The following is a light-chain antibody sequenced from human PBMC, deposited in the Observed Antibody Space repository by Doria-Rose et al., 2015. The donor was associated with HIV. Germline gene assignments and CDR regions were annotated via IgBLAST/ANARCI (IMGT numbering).Light chain of an antibody. CDR3: HQYGTSWT. V-gene: IGKV3-20*01. Sequence: EIVLTQSPGTLSLSQGERATLSCRASQSFSSTYLAWYQQTPGQAPSLLIYDGSTRATGIPDRFSASGSGTDFTLAINRLEPEDFALYYCHQYGTSWTFGQGTKVEI. CDR1: QSFSSTY. J-gene: IGKJ1*01. CDR2: DGS.